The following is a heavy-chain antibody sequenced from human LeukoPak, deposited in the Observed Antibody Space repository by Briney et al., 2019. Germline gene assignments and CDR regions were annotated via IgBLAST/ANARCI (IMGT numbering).Heavy chain of an antibody. Sequence: SETLSLTCAVYGGSFSGYYWSWIRQPPGKGLEWIGEINHSGSTNYNPSLKSRVTISVDTSKNQFSLKLSSVTAADTAVYYCARGAPTVTTEGHDWFDPWGQGTLVTVSS. CDR2: INHSGST. V-gene: IGHV4-34*01. CDR3: ARGAPTVTTEGHDWFDP. D-gene: IGHD4-17*01. J-gene: IGHJ5*02. CDR1: GGSFSGYY.